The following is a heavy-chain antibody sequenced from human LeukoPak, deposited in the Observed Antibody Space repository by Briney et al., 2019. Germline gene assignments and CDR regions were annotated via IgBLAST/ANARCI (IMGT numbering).Heavy chain of an antibody. J-gene: IGHJ4*02. Sequence: GGSLRHSCAASGFTFSSYEMNWVRQAPGKGLEWVSYISSSGSTIYYADSVKGRFTISRDNAKNSLYLQMNSLRAEDTAVYYCARAAVAGLHFDYWGQGTLVTVSP. CDR2: ISSSGSTI. CDR1: GFTFSSYE. CDR3: ARAAVAGLHFDY. V-gene: IGHV3-48*03. D-gene: IGHD6-19*01.